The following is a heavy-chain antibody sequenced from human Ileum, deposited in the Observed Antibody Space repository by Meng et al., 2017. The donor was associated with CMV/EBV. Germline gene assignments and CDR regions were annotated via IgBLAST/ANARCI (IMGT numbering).Heavy chain of an antibody. CDR2: IDPSGGST. CDR3: ARPYYYDVTGYSLSY. J-gene: IGHJ4*02. Sequence: ASVKVSCKSSGYTFTNYYLHWVRQAPGQGLEWMGLIDPSGGSTTYAQNFQGRVSMTRDTSTTTVYMELKSLTSKDTAVYFCARPYYYDVTGYSLSYWGQGTRVTVSS. V-gene: IGHV1-46*01. CDR1: GYTFTNYY. D-gene: IGHD3-22*01.